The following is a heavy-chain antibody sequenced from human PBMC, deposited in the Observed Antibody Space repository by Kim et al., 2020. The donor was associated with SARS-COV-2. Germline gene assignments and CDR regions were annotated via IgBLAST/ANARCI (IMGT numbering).Heavy chain of an antibody. D-gene: IGHD3-3*01. J-gene: IGHJ4*02. CDR1: EFSFSDAW. V-gene: IGHV3-15*01. CDR2: IKSNTDGGTT. Sequence: GGSLRLSCAVSEFSFSDAWMTWVRQAPGKGLEWVGRIKSNTDGGTTDYAAPVKGRFTISRDDSTNMLYLQMSSLKTEDTAVYYCTTPHGVLAWFKYWGQGTLVTVSS. CDR3: TTPHGVLAWFKY.